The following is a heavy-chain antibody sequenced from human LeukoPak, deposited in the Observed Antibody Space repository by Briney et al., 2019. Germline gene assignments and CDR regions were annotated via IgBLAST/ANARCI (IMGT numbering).Heavy chain of an antibody. CDR1: GFTFNKYS. Sequence: GGSLRLSCAASGFTFNKYSMSWVRQAPGKGLEWISFINNSSTTIYYSDSVKGRFTISRDNSKNTLYLQMNSLRAEDTAVYYCAKGIRSSGYYYDYWGQGTLVTVSS. V-gene: IGHV3-48*01. D-gene: IGHD3-22*01. CDR2: INNSSTTI. J-gene: IGHJ4*02. CDR3: AKGIRSSGYYYDY.